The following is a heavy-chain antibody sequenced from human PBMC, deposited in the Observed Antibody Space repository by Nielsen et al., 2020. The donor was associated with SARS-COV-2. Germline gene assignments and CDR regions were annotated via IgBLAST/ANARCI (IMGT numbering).Heavy chain of an antibody. Sequence: GGSLRLSCAASGFTFADYAMHWVRQAPGKGLEWVSGISWNSGSLGYADSVKGRLPISRDNAKNSLYLQMNSLRAEDTALYYCYFSPVAGPDYYYYGMDVWGQGTTVTVSS. V-gene: IGHV3-9*01. D-gene: IGHD6-19*01. CDR2: ISWNSGSL. J-gene: IGHJ6*02. CDR1: GFTFADYA. CDR3: YFSPVAGPDYYYYGMDV.